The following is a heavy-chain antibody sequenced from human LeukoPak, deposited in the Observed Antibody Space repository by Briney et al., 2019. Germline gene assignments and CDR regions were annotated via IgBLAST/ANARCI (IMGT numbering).Heavy chain of an antibody. Sequence: ASVKVSCKASGYTFTSYDINWVRQATGQGLGWMGRMNPNSGNTGYAQKFQGRVTMTRNTSISTAYMELSSLRSEDTAVYYCARGLVYDYVWGSYRHSTEWAFDIWGQGTMVTVSS. CDR2: MNPNSGNT. V-gene: IGHV1-8*01. J-gene: IGHJ3*02. CDR3: ARGLVYDYVWGSYRHSTEWAFDI. D-gene: IGHD3-16*02. CDR1: GYTFTSYD.